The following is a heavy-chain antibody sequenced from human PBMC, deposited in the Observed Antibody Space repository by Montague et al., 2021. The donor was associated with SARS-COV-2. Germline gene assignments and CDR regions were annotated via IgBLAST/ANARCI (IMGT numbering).Heavy chain of an antibody. Sequence: SETLSLTCTVSGDSISSGYFYWGWIRQPPGKGLEWVGTIHYSGITYYNPSLKSRVTISVDTSRNQFSLKLSSVTAADTAIYYCARHLAISGPAAVSDYCGQGTLVTVSS. CDR2: IHYSGIT. J-gene: IGHJ4*02. CDR3: ARHLAISGPAAVSDY. V-gene: IGHV4-39*01. D-gene: IGHD2-2*01. CDR1: GDSISSGYFY.